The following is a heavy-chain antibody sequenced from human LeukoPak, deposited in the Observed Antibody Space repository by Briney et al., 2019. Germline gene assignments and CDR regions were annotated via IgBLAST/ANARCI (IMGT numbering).Heavy chain of an antibody. V-gene: IGHV1-18*01. CDR1: GYTFTSYG. CDR2: ISAYNDNT. D-gene: IGHD3-9*01. J-gene: IGHJ4*02. CDR3: ARVHYDILTGYSYFDY. Sequence: GASVEVSCKASGYTFTSYGSSWVRQAPGQGLEWMGWISAYNDNTNYAQKLQGRVTMTTDTSTSTAYMELRSLRSDDTAVYYCARVHYDILTGYSYFDYWGQGTLVTVSS.